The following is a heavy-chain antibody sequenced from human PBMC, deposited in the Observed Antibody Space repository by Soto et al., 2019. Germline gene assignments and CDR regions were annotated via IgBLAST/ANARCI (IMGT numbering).Heavy chain of an antibody. CDR1: GFTFSPYD. J-gene: IGHJ4*02. CDR2: ITARGSIT. Sequence: PGGSLRLSFVVSGFTFSPYDMHSVRQAPGKGLEWVSYITARGSITYYAASVKGRFTTSRDNAKDSVYLEIDSLRPEDTAMYYCARGRCSSSNCQLDYWGQGALVTISS. CDR3: ARGRCSSSNCQLDY. D-gene: IGHD4-4*01. V-gene: IGHV3-48*03.